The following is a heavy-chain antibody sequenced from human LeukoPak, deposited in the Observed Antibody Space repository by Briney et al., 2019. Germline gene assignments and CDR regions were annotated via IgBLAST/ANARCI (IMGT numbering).Heavy chain of an antibody. CDR2: FYTSGST. D-gene: IGHD3-22*01. CDR3: ARVTTGGYYNC. V-gene: IGHV4-61*02. CDR1: GRSISSGSYY. J-gene: IGHJ4*02. Sequence: SETLSLTCTVSGRSISSGSYYWSWIRQPAGMGLEWIGRFYTSGSTNYNPSLKSRVTISVDTSKNQFSLKLSSVTAADTAVYYCARVTTGGYYNCWGQGTLVTVSS.